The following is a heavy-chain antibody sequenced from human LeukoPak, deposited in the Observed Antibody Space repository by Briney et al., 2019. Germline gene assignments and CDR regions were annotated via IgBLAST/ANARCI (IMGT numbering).Heavy chain of an antibody. CDR1: GDSISGSSYY. D-gene: IGHD3-10*01. V-gene: IGHV4-39*07. CDR2: IYYSGST. J-gene: IGHJ6*03. CDR3: VREMEDKSFSFGELRKYCYYYMDV. Sequence: SETLSLTCTVSGDSISGSSYYLGWLRQPPGKGLEWIGSIYYSGSTYYNPSLKSRVTISVDTSKNQFSLKLSSVTAADTAVYYCVREMEDKSFSFGELRKYCYYYMDVWGKGTTVTVSS.